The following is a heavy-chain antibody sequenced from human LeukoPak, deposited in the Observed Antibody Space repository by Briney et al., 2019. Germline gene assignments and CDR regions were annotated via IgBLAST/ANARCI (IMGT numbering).Heavy chain of an antibody. D-gene: IGHD5-18*01. V-gene: IGHV3-74*01. CDR3: ARDLITPTAMVTGGFDY. CDR2: INSDGSST. CDR1: GFTFSSYW. J-gene: IGHJ4*02. Sequence: PGGSLRLSCAASGFTFSSYWMHWVRQAPGKGLVWVSRINSDGSSTSYADSVKGRFTISRDNAKNTLYLQMSSLRAEDTAVYYCARDLITPTAMVTGGFDYWGQGTLVTVSS.